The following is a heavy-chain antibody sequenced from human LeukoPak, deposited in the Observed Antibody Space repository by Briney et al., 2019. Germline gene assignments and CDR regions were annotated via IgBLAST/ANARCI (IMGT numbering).Heavy chain of an antibody. CDR3: AAYSSCDY. J-gene: IGHJ4*02. CDR1: GFIFDDYA. Sequence: PGGSLRLSCAVSGFIFDDYAMHWVRQAPGKGLEWVALIYSVGTTFYADSVKGRFTVSRDHSKNTLYLQMNSLRAEDTAVYYCAAYSSCDYWGQGALVTVSS. D-gene: IGHD6-6*01. CDR2: IYSVGTT. V-gene: IGHV3-53*01.